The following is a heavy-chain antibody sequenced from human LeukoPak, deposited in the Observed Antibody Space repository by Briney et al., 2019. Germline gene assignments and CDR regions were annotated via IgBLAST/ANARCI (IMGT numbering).Heavy chain of an antibody. J-gene: IGHJ5*02. CDR1: GFTFSSYV. CDR3: ARDRFLDGYNPYNWFDP. V-gene: IGHV3-21*01. Sequence: GSLRLSCAASGFTFSSYVMHWVRQAPGKGLEWVSSISSSSSYIYYADSVKGRFTISRDNAKNSLYPQMNSLRAEDTAVYYCARDRFLDGYNPYNWFDPWGQGTLVTVSS. CDR2: ISSSSSYI. D-gene: IGHD5-24*01.